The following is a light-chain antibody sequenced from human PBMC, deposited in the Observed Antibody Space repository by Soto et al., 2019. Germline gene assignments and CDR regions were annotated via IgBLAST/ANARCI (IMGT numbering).Light chain of an antibody. V-gene: IGKV3-15*01. J-gene: IGKJ1*01. Sequence: EIVMTQSPATLSVSPGETATLSCRASQSVNSNLAWYQQKPGQAPRLLISDASNRAAGLPARFRCRGSGTEFTLTISSPQSEDFAVYFCQQSNNWPKTFGQGTKVDIK. CDR3: QQSNNWPKT. CDR2: DAS. CDR1: QSVNSN.